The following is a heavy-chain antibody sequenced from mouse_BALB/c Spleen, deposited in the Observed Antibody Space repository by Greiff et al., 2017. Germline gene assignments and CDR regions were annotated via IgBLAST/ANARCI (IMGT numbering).Heavy chain of an antibody. J-gene: IGHJ3*01. CDR1: GYTFTEYT. CDR2: INPNNGGT. V-gene: IGHV1-18*01. D-gene: IGHD2-4*01. CDR3: ARSYDYDPAWFAY. Sequence: EVKLQESGPELVKPGASVKISCKTSGYTFTEYTMHWVKQRHGKSLEWIGGINPNNGGTSYNQKFKGKATLTVDKSSSTAYMELRSLTSEDSAVYYCARSYDYDPAWFAYWGQGTLVTVSA.